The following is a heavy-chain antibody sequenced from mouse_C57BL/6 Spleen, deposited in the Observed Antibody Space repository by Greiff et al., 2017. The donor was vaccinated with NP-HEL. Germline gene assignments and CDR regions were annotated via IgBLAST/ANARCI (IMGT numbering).Heavy chain of an antibody. V-gene: IGHV1-64*01. CDR1: GYTFTSYW. CDR3: ARSGKGSYYFDY. CDR2: IHPNSGST. D-gene: IGHD3-1*01. J-gene: IGHJ2*01. Sequence: LQQPGAELVKPGASVKLSCKASGYTFTSYWMHWVKQRPGQGLEWIGMIHPNSGSTNYNEKFKSKATLTVDKSSSTAYMQLSSLTSEDSAVYYCARSGKGSYYFDYWGQGTTLTVSS.